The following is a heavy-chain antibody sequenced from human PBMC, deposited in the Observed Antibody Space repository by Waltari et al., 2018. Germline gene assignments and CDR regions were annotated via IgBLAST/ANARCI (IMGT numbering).Heavy chain of an antibody. D-gene: IGHD3-10*01. Sequence: EVQLVESGGGLVQPGRSLRLSCVVSGINYDDYSLHWVRQAPGRCLEWVSGVSWDSRFIGYADSVKGRFTISRDNAKKSLYLQMNSLTVEDTAIYYCAKVGLSYWAEYLQHWGQGTLVTVSS. CDR3: AKVGLSYWAEYLQH. CDR2: VSWDSRFI. CDR1: GINYDDYS. V-gene: IGHV3-9*01. J-gene: IGHJ1*01.